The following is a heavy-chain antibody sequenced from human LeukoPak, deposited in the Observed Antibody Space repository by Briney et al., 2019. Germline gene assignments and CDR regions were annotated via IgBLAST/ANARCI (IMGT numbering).Heavy chain of an antibody. CDR2: IYTSGST. J-gene: IGHJ4*02. V-gene: IGHV4-61*02. Sequence: SGTLSLTCTVSGGSISSGSYYWSWIRQPAGKGLEWIGRIYTSGSTNYNPSLKSRVTISVDTSKNQFSLKLSSVTAADTAVYYCATSGGYYDILTGYYTSYFDYWGQGTLVTVSS. D-gene: IGHD3-9*01. CDR1: GGSISSGSYY. CDR3: ATSGGYYDILTGYYTSYFDY.